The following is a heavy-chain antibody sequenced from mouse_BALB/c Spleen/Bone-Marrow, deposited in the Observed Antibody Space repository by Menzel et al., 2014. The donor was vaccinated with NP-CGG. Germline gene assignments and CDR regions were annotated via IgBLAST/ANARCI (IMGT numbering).Heavy chain of an antibody. V-gene: IGHV1-63*02. CDR2: IYPGDNYT. D-gene: IGHD2-4*01. CDR3: TRGGYDYTWFAY. Sequence: QVQLQQPGAELVRPGTSVKMSCKAAGYTFTNYRIGWVKQRPGHGLEWIGDIYPGDNYTNYNEKFKGKATLTADTSSSTAYMQLSSLTSEDSAIYYCTRGGYDYTWFAYWGQGTLVTVSA. CDR1: GYTFTNYR. J-gene: IGHJ3*01.